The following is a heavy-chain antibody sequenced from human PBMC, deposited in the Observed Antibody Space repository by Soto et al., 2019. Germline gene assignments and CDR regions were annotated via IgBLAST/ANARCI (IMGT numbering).Heavy chain of an antibody. J-gene: IGHJ4*02. CDR3: ARNILGGTTDY. CDR1: GYTFTNHA. CDR2: INAGKGDT. Sequence: QVQLVQSGAEEKKPGASVKVSCKASGYTFTNHAIHWVRQAPGQGLEWMGWINAGKGDTKYPQRFQGRVTITRDTSASTASMDLRSLRSEDTAVYYWARNILGGTTDYWGPGTLVTVSS. D-gene: IGHD1-7*01. V-gene: IGHV1-3*05.